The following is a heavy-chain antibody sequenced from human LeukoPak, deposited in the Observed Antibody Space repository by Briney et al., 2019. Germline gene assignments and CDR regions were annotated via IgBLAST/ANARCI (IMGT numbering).Heavy chain of an antibody. Sequence: SVKVSCKASGGTFSSYAISWVRQAPGQGLEWMGGIIPIFGTANYAQKFQGRVTITTDESTSTAYMELSSLRSEDTAVYYCARYCSSTSCYDGDWFDPWGQGTLVTVSS. J-gene: IGHJ5*02. CDR1: GGTFSSYA. CDR2: IIPIFGTA. CDR3: ARYCSSTSCYDGDWFDP. V-gene: IGHV1-69*05. D-gene: IGHD2-2*01.